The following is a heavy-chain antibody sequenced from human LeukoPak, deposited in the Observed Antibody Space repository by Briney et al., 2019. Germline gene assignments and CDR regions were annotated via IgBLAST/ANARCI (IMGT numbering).Heavy chain of an antibody. V-gene: IGHV4-61*02. CDR2: IYTSGST. J-gene: IGHJ4*02. CDR3: ARHNSGYYSF. Sequence: SQTLSLTCTVSGGSISSGSYYWSWIRQPAGKGLEWIGRIYTSGSTNYNPSPKSRATISVDTSKNQFSLKLSSVTAADTAVYYCARHNSGYYSFWGQGTLVTVSS. CDR1: GGSISSGSYY. D-gene: IGHD3-22*01.